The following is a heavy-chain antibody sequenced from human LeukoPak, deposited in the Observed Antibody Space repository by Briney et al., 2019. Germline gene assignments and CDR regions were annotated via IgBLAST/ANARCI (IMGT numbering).Heavy chain of an antibody. CDR1: GGSISSYY. Sequence: SETLSLTCTVSGGSISSYYWSWIRQPPGKGLEWIGYIYYSGSTNYNPSLKSRVTISADTSKNQFSLKLSSVTAADTAVYYCARGGTDCSSTTCYVYWGQGTLVTVSS. CDR3: ARGGTDCSSTTCYVY. J-gene: IGHJ4*02. CDR2: IYYSGST. V-gene: IGHV4-59*01. D-gene: IGHD2-2*01.